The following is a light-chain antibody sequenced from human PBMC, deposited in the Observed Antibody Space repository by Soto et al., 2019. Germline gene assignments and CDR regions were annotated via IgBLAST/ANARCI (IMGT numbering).Light chain of an antibody. V-gene: IGLV4-60*03. CDR3: ETWDTTTRV. J-gene: IGLJ2*01. CDR2: VESTGSY. CDR1: SGHSSNA. Sequence: QPVLTQSSSASGSLGSSVRLTCTLSSGHSSNAIAWHQQQPGKAPRSLMKVESTGSYNKGGGVPDRFSGSSSGTDRYLSISNLQSEDEADYYCETWDTTTRVFGGGTKVTVL.